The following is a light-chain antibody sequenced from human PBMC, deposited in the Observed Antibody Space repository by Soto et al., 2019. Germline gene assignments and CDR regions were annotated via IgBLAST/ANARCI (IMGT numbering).Light chain of an antibody. Sequence: EIVMTQSPATLSVSPGERATLSCRASQSVSSNLVWYQQKPGQAPRLLIYGASTRATGIPARFSGSGSGTEFTLTISSLQSEDFAVYYCQQYNNWPPLTFGQGTKVDIK. J-gene: IGKJ1*01. CDR3: QQYNNWPPLT. CDR1: QSVSSN. CDR2: GAS. V-gene: IGKV3-15*01.